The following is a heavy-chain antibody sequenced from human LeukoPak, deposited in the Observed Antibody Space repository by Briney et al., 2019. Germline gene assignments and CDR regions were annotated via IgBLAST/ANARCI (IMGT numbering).Heavy chain of an antibody. D-gene: IGHD6-6*01. CDR2: ISGSGGST. CDR3: AKDLASQLGRGFYYYYGMDV. V-gene: IGHV3-23*01. J-gene: IGHJ6*02. Sequence: GGSLRLSCAASGFTFSSCAMSWVRQAPGKGLEWVSAISGSGGSTYYADSVKGRFTISRDNSKNTLYLQMNSLRAEDTAVYYCAKDLASQLGRGFYYYYGMDVWGQGTTVTVSS. CDR1: GFTFSSCA.